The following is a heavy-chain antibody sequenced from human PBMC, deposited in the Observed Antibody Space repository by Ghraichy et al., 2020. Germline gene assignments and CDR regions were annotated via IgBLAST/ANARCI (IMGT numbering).Heavy chain of an antibody. CDR2: IWYDGSNK. V-gene: IGHV3-33*01. J-gene: IGHJ5*02. Sequence: LTCAASGFTFSSYGMHWVRQAPGKGLEWVAVIWYDGSNKYYADSVKGRFTISRDNSKNTLYLQMNSLRAEDTAVYYCARELGSYCSSTSCYDLGPWGQGTLVTVSS. CDR1: GFTFSSYG. CDR3: ARELGSYCSSTSCYDLGP. D-gene: IGHD2-2*01.